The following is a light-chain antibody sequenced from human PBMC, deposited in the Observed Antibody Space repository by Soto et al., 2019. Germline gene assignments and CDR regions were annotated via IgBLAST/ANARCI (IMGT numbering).Light chain of an antibody. CDR1: SRDVGGYNY. Sequence: QSVLTQPASVSGSPGQSITISCTGTSRDVGGYNYVSWYQQHPGKAPKLMIYEVSNRPSGVSNRFSGSKSGNTASLTISGLQAEDEADYYCSSYTSSSTLVFGGGTQVTVL. CDR2: EVS. V-gene: IGLV2-14*01. CDR3: SSYTSSSTLV. J-gene: IGLJ2*01.